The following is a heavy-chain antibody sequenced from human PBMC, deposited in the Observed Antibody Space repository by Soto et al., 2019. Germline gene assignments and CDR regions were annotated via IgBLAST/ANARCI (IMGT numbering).Heavy chain of an antibody. Sequence: GGSLRLSCSASGFTFSSYDIHWVRQAPGKGLEYVSSISSDGSTYYAVSVKGRFTISRDNSRNTLYLRMSSLRAEDTAVYYCVNPPVYYYDSTIFYSVGGKEPLVPV. CDR1: GFTFSSYD. V-gene: IGHV3-64D*06. J-gene: IGHJ4*02. D-gene: IGHD3-22*01. CDR3: VNPPVYYYDSTIFYSV. CDR2: ISSDGST.